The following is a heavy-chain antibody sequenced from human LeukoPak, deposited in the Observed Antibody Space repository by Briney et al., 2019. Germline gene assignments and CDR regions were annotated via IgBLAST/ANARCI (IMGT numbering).Heavy chain of an antibody. D-gene: IGHD3-10*01. J-gene: IGHJ4*02. Sequence: SETLSLTCTVSGDSISNYYWSWIRQPPGKGLEWIGYIYYSGSTNSNPSLKSRVTISVDTSKNQFSLKLSSVTAADTALYYCARGYGSGSHYFDYWGQGSLVTVSS. CDR1: GDSISNYY. CDR2: IYYSGST. V-gene: IGHV4-59*01. CDR3: ARGYGSGSHYFDY.